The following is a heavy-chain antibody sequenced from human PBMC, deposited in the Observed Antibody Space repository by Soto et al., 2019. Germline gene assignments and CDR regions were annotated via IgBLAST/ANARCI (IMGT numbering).Heavy chain of an antibody. V-gene: IGHV4-61*01. D-gene: IGHD2-2*02. J-gene: IGHJ5*02. CDR1: GGSVSSGSYY. CDR3: ASNVVVVPAAIGWFDP. Sequence: SETLSLTCTVSGGSVSSGSYYWSWIRQPPGKGLEWVGYIYYSGSTNYNPSLKSRVTISVDTSKNQFSLKLSSVTAADTAVYYCASNVVVVPAAIGWFDPWGQGTPVTVSS. CDR2: IYYSGST.